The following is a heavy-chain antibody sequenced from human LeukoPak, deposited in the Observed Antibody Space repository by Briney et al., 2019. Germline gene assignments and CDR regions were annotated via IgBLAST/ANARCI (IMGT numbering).Heavy chain of an antibody. D-gene: IGHD3-10*01. CDR1: GGTFSSYA. Sequence: SVKVSCKASGGTFSSYAISWVRQAPGQGLEWMGRIIPIFGTANYAQKFQGRVTITTDESTSTAYMELSSLRSEDTAVYYCARVHRYGSGSYYLDYWGQGTLVTVTS. CDR2: IIPIFGTA. J-gene: IGHJ4*02. CDR3: ARVHRYGSGSYYLDY. V-gene: IGHV1-69*05.